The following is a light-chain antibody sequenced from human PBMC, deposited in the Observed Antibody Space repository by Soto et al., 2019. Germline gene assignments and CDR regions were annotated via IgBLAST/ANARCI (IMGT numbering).Light chain of an antibody. CDR2: EVS. V-gene: IGLV2-14*01. CDR3: SAYTTSTTLIL. J-gene: IGLJ2*01. Sequence: QSALTQPASVSGSPGQSITISCTGTSSDIGNYDFVSWSQQVPGTAPKAMIYEVSSRPSGVSNRFSGSKSGNTASLTISGLQAEDDAYYYCSAYTTSTTLILVGGGTKVTVL. CDR1: SSDIGNYDF.